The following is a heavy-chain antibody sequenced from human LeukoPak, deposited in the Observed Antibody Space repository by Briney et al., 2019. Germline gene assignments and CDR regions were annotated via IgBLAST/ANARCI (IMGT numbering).Heavy chain of an antibody. D-gene: IGHD5-18*01. CDR2: ISWNSGSI. CDR1: GFTFDDYA. CDR3: ARGRGYSSY. V-gene: IGHV3-9*01. Sequence: GGSLRLSCAASGFTFDDYAMHWVRQAPGKGLEWVSGISWNSGSIGYADSVKGRFTISRDNSKNTLYLQMNSLRAEDTAVYYCARGRGYSSYWGQGTLVTVSS. J-gene: IGHJ4*02.